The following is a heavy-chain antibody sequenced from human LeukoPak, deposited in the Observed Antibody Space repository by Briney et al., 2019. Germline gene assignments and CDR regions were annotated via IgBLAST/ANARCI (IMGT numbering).Heavy chain of an antibody. Sequence: PSETLSLTCTVSGGSISSSSYYWGWIRQPPGKGLEWIGSIYYSGSTYYNPSLKSRVTISVDTSKNQFSLKLSSVTAADTAVYYCARGPPGGSRRDGYNFPRFGYWGQGTLVTVSS. CDR1: GGSISSSSYY. J-gene: IGHJ4*02. D-gene: IGHD5-12*01. CDR3: ARGPPGGSRRDGYNFPRFGY. V-gene: IGHV4-39*07. CDR2: IYYSGST.